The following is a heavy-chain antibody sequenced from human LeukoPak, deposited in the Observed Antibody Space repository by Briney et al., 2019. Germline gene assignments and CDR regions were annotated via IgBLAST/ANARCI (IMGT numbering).Heavy chain of an antibody. CDR2: ISTRSDYI. D-gene: IGHD2-15*01. CDR1: GFSFSTYS. CDR3: VRGGQDDPHNF. V-gene: IGHV3-21*01. Sequence: PGGSLRLSCAASGFSFSTYSMNWVRQAPGKGLQWVSAISTRSDYIYYADSVKGRFAISRDNAENSLYLHMHSLRAEDTAVYFCVRGGQDDPHNFWGQGTLVTVSS. J-gene: IGHJ4*02.